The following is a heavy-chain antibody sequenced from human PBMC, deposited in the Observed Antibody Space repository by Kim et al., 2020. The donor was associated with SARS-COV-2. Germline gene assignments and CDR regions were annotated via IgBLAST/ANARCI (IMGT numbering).Heavy chain of an antibody. V-gene: IGHV1-3*01. Sequence: TFQRGVTVTRDTSASTAYMELSSLRSEDTAVYYCARDRHYDFWSGYYFDYWGQGTLVTVSS. D-gene: IGHD3-3*01. J-gene: IGHJ4*02. CDR3: ARDRHYDFWSGYYFDY.